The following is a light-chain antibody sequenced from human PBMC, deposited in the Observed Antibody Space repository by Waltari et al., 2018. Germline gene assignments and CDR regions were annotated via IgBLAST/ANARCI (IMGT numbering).Light chain of an antibody. CDR2: EDT. CDR1: ELPRKY. CDR3: YSSDSTGLRV. V-gene: IGLV3-10*01. J-gene: IGLJ1*01. Sequence: YELTQPPSLSVSPGQPARNTCSGHELPRKYAYWFQQKSGQAPRLVMYEDTKRPSGIPERFSGSSSGTVATLTITGAQVDDEADYYCYSSDSTGLRVFGGGTTVVVL.